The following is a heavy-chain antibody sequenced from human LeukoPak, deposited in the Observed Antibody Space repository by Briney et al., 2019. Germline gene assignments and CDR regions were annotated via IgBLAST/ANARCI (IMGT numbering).Heavy chain of an antibody. CDR3: VRASDSIFSYYYHMDL. CDR2: IFTTGST. CDR1: GASVSDYY. Sequence: KPSETLSLTCNVSGASVSDYYWSWVRQPAGKGLEWIGRIFTTGSTDYHPSLKSRVTMTRDRSKNQLFLTLASVTAADTAVYYCVRASDSIFSYYYHMDLWARGSRSPSP. D-gene: IGHD2-21*01. J-gene: IGHJ6*03. V-gene: IGHV4-4*07.